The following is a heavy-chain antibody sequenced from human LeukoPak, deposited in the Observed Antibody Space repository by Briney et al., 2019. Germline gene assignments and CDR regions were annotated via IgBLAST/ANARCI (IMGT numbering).Heavy chain of an antibody. CDR2: IYYSGST. D-gene: IGHD3-9*01. Sequence: PSETLSLTCTVSGGSISSYFWSWIRQPPGKGLEWIGYIYYSGSTNYNPSLKSRVTISVDTSKNQFSLKLSSVTAADTAVYYCAREGGGNVLRYFDWLQDDAFDIWGQGTMVTVSS. CDR1: GGSISSYF. J-gene: IGHJ3*02. CDR3: AREGGGNVLRYFDWLQDDAFDI. V-gene: IGHV4-59*01.